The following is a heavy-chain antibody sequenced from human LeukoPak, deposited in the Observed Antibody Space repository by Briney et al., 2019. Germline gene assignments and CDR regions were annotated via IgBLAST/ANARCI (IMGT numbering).Heavy chain of an antibody. Sequence: GGSLTLSCVASGFTLSGHWMHSVRQVPGKGLMGVSRISSDGSITTYADSVKGRFTISRDIARNTLYLQMNSLTADDTALYYCARSGYYNGYDYWGQGTLVTVSS. D-gene: IGHD3-10*01. V-gene: IGHV3-74*03. CDR1: GFTLSGHW. CDR2: ISSDGSIT. J-gene: IGHJ4*02. CDR3: ARSGYYNGYDY.